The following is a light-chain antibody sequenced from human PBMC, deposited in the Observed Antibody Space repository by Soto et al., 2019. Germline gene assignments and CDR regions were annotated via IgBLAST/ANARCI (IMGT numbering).Light chain of an antibody. Sequence: SYELTQPPSVSVSPGQTASITCSGDKLGDKYGCWYQQKPGQSPVLVIYKDSKRPSGLPERFSGSNSGNTATLTISGTQAMDEADYYCQAWDSSTVVFGGGTKVTVL. V-gene: IGLV3-1*01. CDR1: KLGDKY. CDR3: QAWDSSTVV. CDR2: KDS. J-gene: IGLJ2*01.